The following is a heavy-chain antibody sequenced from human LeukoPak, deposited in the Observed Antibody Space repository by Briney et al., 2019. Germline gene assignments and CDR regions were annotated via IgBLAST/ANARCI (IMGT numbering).Heavy chain of an antibody. CDR2: ISYDGSNK. V-gene: IGHV3-30-3*01. J-gene: IGHJ4*02. CDR1: GFTFSSYA. Sequence: PGGSLRLSCAASGFTFSSYAMHWVRQAPGKGLEWVAVISYDGSNKYYADSVKGRFTISRDNSKNTLYLQMNSLRAEDTAVYYCARAPGSGGSSGCYWGQGTLVTVSS. D-gene: IGHD2-15*01. CDR3: ARAPGSGGSSGCY.